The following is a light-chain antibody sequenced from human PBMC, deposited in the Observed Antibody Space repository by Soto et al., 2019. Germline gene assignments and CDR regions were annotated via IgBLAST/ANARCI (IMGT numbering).Light chain of an antibody. J-gene: IGKJ3*01. CDR1: QSVSSSY. CDR2: GAS. V-gene: IGKV3-20*01. Sequence: EIVLTQSPGTLSLSPGERATLSCRASQSVSSSYLAWYQQKPGQAPRLLIYGASSRATGIPVRFSGSGSGTDFTVTISRLEPEDFAVYYCQQYVSSPPFTFGPGTKVDIK. CDR3: QQYVSSPPFT.